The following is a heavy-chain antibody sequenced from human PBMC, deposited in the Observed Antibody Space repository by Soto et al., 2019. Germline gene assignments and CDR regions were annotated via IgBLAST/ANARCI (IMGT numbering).Heavy chain of an antibody. CDR1: GFTFSSYG. Sequence: GGSLRLSCAASGFTFSSYGMHWVRQAPGKGLEWVAVIWYDGSNKYYADSVKGRFTISRDNSKNTLYLQMNSLRAEDTAVYYCAREFLVPAAIADYYGMDVWGQGTTVTVSS. D-gene: IGHD2-2*02. V-gene: IGHV3-33*01. CDR2: IWYDGSNK. CDR3: AREFLVPAAIADYYGMDV. J-gene: IGHJ6*02.